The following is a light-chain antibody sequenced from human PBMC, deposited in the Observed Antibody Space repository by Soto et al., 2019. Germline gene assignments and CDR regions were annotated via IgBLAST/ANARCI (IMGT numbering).Light chain of an antibody. CDR1: QSISSW. J-gene: IGKJ1*01. CDR3: QQYNSYSPKWT. CDR2: KAS. Sequence: DIQMTQSPSTPSASVGDRVTITCRASQSISSWLAWYQQKPGKAPKLLIYKASSLESGVPSRFSGSGSGTEFTLTISSLQPDDFATYYCQQYNSYSPKWTFGQGTKVEIK. V-gene: IGKV1-5*03.